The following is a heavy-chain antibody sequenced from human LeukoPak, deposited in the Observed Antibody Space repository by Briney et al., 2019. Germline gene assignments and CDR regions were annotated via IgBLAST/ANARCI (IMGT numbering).Heavy chain of an antibody. J-gene: IGHJ4*02. CDR2: IYYSGST. CDR3: ARRVTVTTYYFDY. D-gene: IGHD4-17*01. V-gene: IGHV4-39*01. Sequence: SETLSLTCTVSGGSITSRSYYWGWIRQPPGKGLEWIGSIYYSGSTYYNPSLKSRVTISVDTSKTQFSLKLSSVTAADTAVYYCARRVTVTTYYFDYWGQGTLVTVSS. CDR1: GGSITSRSYY.